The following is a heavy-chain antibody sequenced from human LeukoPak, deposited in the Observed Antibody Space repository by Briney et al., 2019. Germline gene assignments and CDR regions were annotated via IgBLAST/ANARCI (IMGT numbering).Heavy chain of an antibody. J-gene: IGHJ4*02. CDR3: AKEDRRYCSGGSCYTSFDY. CDR2: ISYDGSNK. D-gene: IGHD2-15*01. V-gene: IGHV3-30*18. Sequence: GGSLRLSRAASGFTFSSYGMHWVRQAPGKGLEWVAVISYDGSNKYYADSVKGRFTISRDNSKNTLYLQMNSLRAEDTAVYYCAKEDRRYCSGGSCYTSFDYWGQGTLVTVSS. CDR1: GFTFSSYG.